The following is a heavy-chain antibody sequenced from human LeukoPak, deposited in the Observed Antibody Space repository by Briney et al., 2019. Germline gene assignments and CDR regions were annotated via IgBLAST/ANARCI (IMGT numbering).Heavy chain of an antibody. CDR2: ISSSNSYI. CDR3: AREVGGPDY. D-gene: IGHD4-23*01. V-gene: IGHV3-21*05. CDR1: GFIFNDYN. Sequence: PGGSLRLSCVASGFIFNDYNMNWVRQAPGKGLEWVSYISSSNSYIFYADSVKGRFTVSRDNAKNSLYLQMSSLRAEDTAVYYCAREVGGPDYWGQGTLVTVSS. J-gene: IGHJ4*02.